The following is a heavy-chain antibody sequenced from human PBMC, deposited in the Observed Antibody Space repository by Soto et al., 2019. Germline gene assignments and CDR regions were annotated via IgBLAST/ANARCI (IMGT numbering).Heavy chain of an antibody. CDR3: ALPKNTLGWYNF. V-gene: IGHV1-46*01. CDR2: INPNGGST. D-gene: IGHD6-19*01. J-gene: IGHJ4*02. CDR1: GYTFTNYH. Sequence: ASVKVSCKPSGYTFTNYHVHWVRQAPGQGLEWMGAINPNGGSTTYAQHLQGRVTMTSDSSTSTVYMEMGSLRSDDSAVYYCALPKNTLGWYNFWGQGTLVTVSS.